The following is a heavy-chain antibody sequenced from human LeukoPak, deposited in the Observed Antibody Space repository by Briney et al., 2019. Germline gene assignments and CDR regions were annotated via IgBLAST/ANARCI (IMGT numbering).Heavy chain of an antibody. CDR1: GYTFTSYY. D-gene: IGHD3-10*01. CDR2: INPSGGST. CDR3: ARERMVRGVPGPNWFDP. J-gene: IGHJ5*02. Sequence: ASVKVSCKASGYTFTSYYMHWVRQAPGQGLEWMGIINPSGGSTSYAQKFQGRVTMTRDTSTSTVYMELSSLRSEDTAVYYCARERMVRGVPGPNWFDPWGQGTLVTVSS. V-gene: IGHV1-46*01.